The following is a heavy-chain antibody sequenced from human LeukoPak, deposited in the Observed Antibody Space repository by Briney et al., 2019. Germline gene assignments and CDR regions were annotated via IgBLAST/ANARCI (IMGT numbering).Heavy chain of an antibody. J-gene: IGHJ6*02. CDR1: GYTFTGYY. CDR3: ARDPTSGITIFGVVIPKYYYYGMDV. CDR2: INPNSGGT. Sequence: GASVKVSCKASGYTFTGYYMHWVRQAPGQGLEWMGWINPNSGGTNYAQKLQGRVTMTTDTSTSTAYMELRSLRSDDTAVYYCARDPTSGITIFGVVIPKYYYYGMDVWGQGTTVTVSS. V-gene: IGHV1-2*02. D-gene: IGHD3-3*01.